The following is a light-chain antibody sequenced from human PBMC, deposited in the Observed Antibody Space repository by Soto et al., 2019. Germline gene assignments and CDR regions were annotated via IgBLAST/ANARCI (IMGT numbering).Light chain of an antibody. CDR2: GVS. V-gene: IGKV3-15*01. CDR3: HQYGSSPPVT. CDR1: HSVSSN. Sequence: EIVMTQSPATLSVSPGERATLYCRASHSVSSNVAWYQHKPGQAPRLLIYGVSTRATGIPARFSGSGSGTDFTLIISRLEPEDFAMYYCHQYGSSPPVTFGQGTRLEIK. J-gene: IGKJ5*01.